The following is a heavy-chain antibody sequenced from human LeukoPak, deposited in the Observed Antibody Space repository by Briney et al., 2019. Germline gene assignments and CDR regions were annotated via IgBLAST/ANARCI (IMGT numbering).Heavy chain of an antibody. D-gene: IGHD2-21*02. CDR3: ASHTVVVTATHDAFAF. Sequence: SVKVSCKASGGTFSSYAISWVRQAPGQGLEWMGGIIPIFGTANYAQKFQGRVTITADKSTSTAYMELSSLRSEDTAVYYCASHTVVVTATHDAFAFWGQGTMVTVSS. CDR2: IIPIFGTA. CDR1: GGTFSSYA. J-gene: IGHJ3*01. V-gene: IGHV1-69*06.